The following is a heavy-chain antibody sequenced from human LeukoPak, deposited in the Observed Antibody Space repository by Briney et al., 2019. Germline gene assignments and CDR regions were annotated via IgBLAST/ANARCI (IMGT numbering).Heavy chain of an antibody. Sequence: SETLSLTCTVSGGSVSRGSYYWSWIRQPPGKGLEWIGYIYYSGSTNYNPSLKSRVTISVDTSKNQFSLKLSSVTAADTAVYYCARVDVWGSYPYFDYWGQGTLVTVSS. J-gene: IGHJ4*02. D-gene: IGHD3-16*01. V-gene: IGHV4-61*01. CDR2: IYYSGST. CDR1: GGSVSRGSYY. CDR3: ARVDVWGSYPYFDY.